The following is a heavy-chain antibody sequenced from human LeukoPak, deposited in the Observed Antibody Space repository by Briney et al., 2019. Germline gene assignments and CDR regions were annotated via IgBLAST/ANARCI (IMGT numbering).Heavy chain of an antibody. V-gene: IGHV3-23*01. CDR1: GFTFSSYA. J-gene: IGHJ4*02. CDR2: ISGSGGST. Sequence: SGGSLRLSCAASGFTFSSYAMSWVRQAPGKGLEWVSAISGSGGSTYYADSVKGRFTISRDNSKNTLYLQMNSLRAEDTAVYYCAKGPEVVVPASDFDYWDQGTLVTVSS. CDR3: AKGPEVVVPASDFDY. D-gene: IGHD2-2*01.